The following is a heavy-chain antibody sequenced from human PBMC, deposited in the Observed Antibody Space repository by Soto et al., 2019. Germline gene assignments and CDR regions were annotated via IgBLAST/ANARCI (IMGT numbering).Heavy chain of an antibody. CDR3: ARDMGAGYGYYYYMDV. CDR1: GYTFTSYG. D-gene: IGHD5-18*01. J-gene: IGHJ6*03. V-gene: IGHV1-18*01. CDR2: ISAYNGNT. Sequence: QVQLVQSGAEVKKPGASVKVSCKASGYTFTSYGITWVRQAPGQGLEWMGRISAYNGNTNYAQKLQGRVTMTTDTPTSTAYMELRSLISDDTAVYYCARDMGAGYGYYYYMDVWGKGTTVTVSS.